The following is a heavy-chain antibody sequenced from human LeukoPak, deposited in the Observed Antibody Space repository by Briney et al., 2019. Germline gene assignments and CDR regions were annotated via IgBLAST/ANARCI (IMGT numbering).Heavy chain of an antibody. J-gene: IGHJ4*02. D-gene: IGHD3-22*01. Sequence: ASVKVSCKASGYTFTSYGISWVRQAPGQGLEWMGSISGNNGNTKYAQKLQGRVTMTTDTSTSTAYMELRSLRSDDTAVYYCARDPPWQMIRYFDYWGQGTQVTVSS. CDR3: ARDPPWQMIRYFDY. V-gene: IGHV1-18*01. CDR2: ISGNNGNT. CDR1: GYTFTSYG.